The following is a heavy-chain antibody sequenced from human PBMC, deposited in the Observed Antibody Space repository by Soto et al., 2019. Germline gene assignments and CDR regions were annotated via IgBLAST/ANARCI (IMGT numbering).Heavy chain of an antibody. CDR1: GGSISRGGYY. CDR2: TYNSVST. Sequence: SETLSLTCTVSGGSISRGGYYWSWIRQNPGKGLEWIGYTYNSVSTYYNPSLKSRVTISVDTSKNQFSLKLSSVTAADTAVYYGARHYGDGYDYVDYWGQGTLVTVSS. D-gene: IGHD5-12*01. CDR3: ARHYGDGYDYVDY. J-gene: IGHJ4*02. V-gene: IGHV4-31*03.